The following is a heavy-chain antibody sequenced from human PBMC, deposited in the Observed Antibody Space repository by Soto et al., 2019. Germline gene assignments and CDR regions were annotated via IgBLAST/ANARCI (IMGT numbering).Heavy chain of an antibody. J-gene: IGHJ5*02. Sequence: PSETLSLTCTVSGGSISSSSYYWGWIRQPPGKGLEWIGSIYYSGSTYYNPSLKSRVTISVDTSKNQFSLKLSSVTAADTAVYYCARHASVRHSRNNRFDPRGQGTLVTVSS. CDR1: GGSISSSSYY. V-gene: IGHV4-39*01. CDR2: IYYSGST. CDR3: ARHASVRHSRNNRFDP.